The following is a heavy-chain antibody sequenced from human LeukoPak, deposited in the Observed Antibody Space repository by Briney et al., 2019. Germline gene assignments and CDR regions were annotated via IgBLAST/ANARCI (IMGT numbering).Heavy chain of an antibody. D-gene: IGHD5-12*01. CDR2: IYNSGTT. CDR1: GGSIGSFY. Sequence: PSETLSLTCTVSGGSIGSFYWTWIRQPPGKGLEWIGYIYNSGTTNYNPSLKSRVTISVDTSKNQFSLKLSSVTAADTAVYYCAAWGLLTGYGYWGQGTLVTVSS. V-gene: IGHV4-59*08. J-gene: IGHJ4*02. CDR3: AAWGLLTGYGY.